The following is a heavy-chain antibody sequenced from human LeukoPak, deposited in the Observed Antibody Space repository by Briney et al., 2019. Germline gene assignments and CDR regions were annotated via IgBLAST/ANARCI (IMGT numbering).Heavy chain of an antibody. D-gene: IGHD2-2*01. CDR2: ISYDGSNK. CDR3: AKPDADIVVVPAAPFDY. Sequence: TGGSLRLSCAASGFTFSSYGMHWVRQAPGKGLEWVAVISYDGSNKYYADSVKGRFTISRDNSKNTLYLQMNSLRAEDTAVYYCAKPDADIVVVPAAPFDYWGQGTLVTVSS. CDR1: GFTFSSYG. V-gene: IGHV3-30*18. J-gene: IGHJ4*02.